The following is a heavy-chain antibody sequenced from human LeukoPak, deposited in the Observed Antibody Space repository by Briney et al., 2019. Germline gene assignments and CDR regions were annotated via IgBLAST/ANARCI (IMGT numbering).Heavy chain of an antibody. J-gene: IGHJ4*02. Sequence: PSETLSLTCSVSGDSIYWSWVWQSPGKGLQWIGTVYYSGATNYNPSLASRVTMSLDMSKSQFSLKLSSVTAADTAIYYCAVVTSHPRYFDHWGQGTLITVSS. CDR3: AVVTSHPRYFDH. CDR2: VYYSGAT. V-gene: IGHV4-59*01. D-gene: IGHD2-21*02. CDR1: GDSIY.